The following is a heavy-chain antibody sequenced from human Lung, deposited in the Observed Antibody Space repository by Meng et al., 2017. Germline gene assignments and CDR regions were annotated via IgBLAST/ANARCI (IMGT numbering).Heavy chain of an antibody. V-gene: IGHV4-34*01. CDR3: ARGPTTMAHDFDY. Sequence: QVELQQWGVGLLQPSETLALTCCVPGGASRDYYGSWIRPPPGKGLEWIGEINHSGSTNYNPSLESRATISVDTSQNNLSLKLSSVTAADSAVYYCARGPTTMAHDFDYWGQGTLVTVSS. CDR2: INHSGST. CDR1: GGASRDYY. D-gene: IGHD4-11*01. J-gene: IGHJ4*02.